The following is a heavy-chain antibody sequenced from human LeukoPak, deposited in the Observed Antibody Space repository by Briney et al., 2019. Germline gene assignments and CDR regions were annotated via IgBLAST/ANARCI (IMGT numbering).Heavy chain of an antibody. D-gene: IGHD3-9*01. CDR2: FDPEDGET. CDR1: GYTLTELS. V-gene: IGHV1-24*01. Sequence: ASVKVSCKVSGYTLTELSMHWVRQAPGKGLEWMGGFDPEDGETIYAQKFQGRVTMTEDTSTSTAYMELRSLRSDDTAVYYCARDQTYYDILTGYTHLNWFDPWGQGTLVTVSS. J-gene: IGHJ5*02. CDR3: ARDQTYYDILTGYTHLNWFDP.